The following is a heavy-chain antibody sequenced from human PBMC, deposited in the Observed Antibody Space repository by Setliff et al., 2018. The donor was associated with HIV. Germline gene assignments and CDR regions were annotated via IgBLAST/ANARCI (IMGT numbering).Heavy chain of an antibody. Sequence: SETLSLTCTVSGGSINSTSYYWNWIRQPAGKGLEWIGRIYTSGSTNYNPSLKSRVTISVDTSKNQFSLRLSSVAAGDTAVYYCAKDIPGPAINSGRIKNWFDPWGEGTLVTVSS. CDR2: IYTSGST. J-gene: IGHJ5*02. D-gene: IGHD6-19*01. CDR3: AKDIPGPAINSGRIKNWFDP. V-gene: IGHV4-61*02. CDR1: GGSINSTSYY.